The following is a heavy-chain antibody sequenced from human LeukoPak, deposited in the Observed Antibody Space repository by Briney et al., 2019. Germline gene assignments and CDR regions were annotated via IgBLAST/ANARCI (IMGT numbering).Heavy chain of an antibody. D-gene: IGHD3-22*01. CDR1: GFTFSDYY. Sequence: GGSLRLSCAASGFTFSDYYMSWIRQAPGKGLEWVSYISSSSSTIYYADSVKGRFTISRDNAKNSLYLQMNSLRAEDTAVYYCASGASTYYYDSSGYYSFDYWGQGTLVTVSS. J-gene: IGHJ4*02. CDR3: ASGASTYYYDSSGYYSFDY. V-gene: IGHV3-11*04. CDR2: ISSSSSTI.